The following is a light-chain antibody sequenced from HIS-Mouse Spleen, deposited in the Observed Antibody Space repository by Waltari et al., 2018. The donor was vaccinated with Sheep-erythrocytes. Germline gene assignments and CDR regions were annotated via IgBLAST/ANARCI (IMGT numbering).Light chain of an antibody. CDR3: QAWDSSTAWV. V-gene: IGLV3-1*01. CDR1: KLGAKY. CDR2: QDS. Sequence: SYELTQPPSVSVSPGQTASITFSGAKLGAKYACWYQQKPGQSPVLVIYQDSKRPSGIPERFSGSNSGNTATLTISGTQAMDEADYYCQAWDSSTAWVFGGGTKLTVL. J-gene: IGLJ2*01.